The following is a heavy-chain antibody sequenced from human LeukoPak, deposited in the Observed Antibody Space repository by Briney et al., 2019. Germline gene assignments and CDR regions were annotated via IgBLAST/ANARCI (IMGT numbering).Heavy chain of an antibody. D-gene: IGHD3-10*01. Sequence: GGSLRLSCAASGFTFSSYPMSWVRQAPGKGLEWVSAISGSGGSTYYADSVKGRFTISRDNSKNTLYLQMNSLRAEDTAVYYCAKVPQVRGVIMRYFQHWGQGTLVTVSS. V-gene: IGHV3-23*01. J-gene: IGHJ1*01. CDR1: GFTFSSYP. CDR2: ISGSGGST. CDR3: AKVPQVRGVIMRYFQH.